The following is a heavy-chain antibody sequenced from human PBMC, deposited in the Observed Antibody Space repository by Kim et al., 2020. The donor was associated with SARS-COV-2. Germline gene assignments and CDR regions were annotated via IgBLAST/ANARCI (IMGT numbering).Heavy chain of an antibody. CDR3: AKSNTAMVGFDY. Sequence: RGSIGKANSVKGRFTISNDNAKNSLYLKMNSLRAEDTALYYCAKSNTAMVGFDYWGQGTLVTVSS. J-gene: IGHJ4*02. D-gene: IGHD5-18*01. CDR2: RGSI. V-gene: IGHV3-9*01.